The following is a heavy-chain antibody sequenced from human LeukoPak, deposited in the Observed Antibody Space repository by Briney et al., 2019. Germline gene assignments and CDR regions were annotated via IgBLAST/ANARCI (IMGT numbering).Heavy chain of an antibody. CDR2: ISSSSGYI. CDR1: GFTFSSYS. CDR3: AFPSSRATDAFDI. D-gene: IGHD6-13*01. Sequence: GGSLRLSCAASGFTFSSYSMNWVRQAPGKGLEWVSSISSSSGYIYYADSVKGRFTISRDNAKNSLYLQMNSLRAEDTAVYYCAFPSSRATDAFDIWGQGTMVTVSS. J-gene: IGHJ3*02. V-gene: IGHV3-21*01.